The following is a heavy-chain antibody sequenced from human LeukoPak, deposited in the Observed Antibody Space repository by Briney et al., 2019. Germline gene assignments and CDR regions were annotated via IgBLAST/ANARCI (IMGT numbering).Heavy chain of an antibody. D-gene: IGHD4-17*01. CDR1: GGSFSGYY. CDR2: INHSGST. J-gene: IGHJ4*02. CDR3: ARDAEDYGDYTGFDY. V-gene: IGHV4-34*01. Sequence: SETLSLTCAVYGGSFSGYYWSWIRQPPGKGLEWIGEINHSGSTNYNPSLKSRVTMSVDTSKNQFSLKLSSVTAADTAVYYCARDAEDYGDYTGFDYWGQGTLVTVSS.